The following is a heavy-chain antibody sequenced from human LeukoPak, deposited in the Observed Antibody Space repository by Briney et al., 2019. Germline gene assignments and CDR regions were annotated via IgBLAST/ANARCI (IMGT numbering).Heavy chain of an antibody. CDR1: GGSFSGYY. CDR3: ARVFSYGPYYYYYYYMDV. D-gene: IGHD5-18*01. Sequence: SETLSLICAVYGGSFSGYYWSWIRQPPGKGLEWIGEINHSGSTNYNPSLKSRVTISVDTSKNQFTLKLSSVTAADTAVYYCARVFSYGPYYYYYYYMDVWGKGTTVTVSS. J-gene: IGHJ6*03. V-gene: IGHV4-34*01. CDR2: INHSGST.